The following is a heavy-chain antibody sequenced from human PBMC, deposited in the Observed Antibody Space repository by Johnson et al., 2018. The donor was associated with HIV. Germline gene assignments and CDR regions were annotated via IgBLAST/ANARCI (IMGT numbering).Heavy chain of an antibody. D-gene: IGHD4-17*01. CDR2: IGTAGDT. J-gene: IGHJ3*02. CDR1: GFTFSSYD. V-gene: IGHV3-13*01. Sequence: VQLVESGGGLVKPGGSLRLSCAASGFTFSSYDMHWVRQATGKGLEWVSAIGTAGDTYYPGSVKGRFTISRDNSKNTLYLQMNSLRAEDTAVYYCAKVLDYGNAFDIWGQGTMV. CDR3: AKVLDYGNAFDI.